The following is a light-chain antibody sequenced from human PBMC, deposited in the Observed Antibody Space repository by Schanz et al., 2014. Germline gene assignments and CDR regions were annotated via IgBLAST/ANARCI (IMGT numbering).Light chain of an antibody. CDR1: QSLSSSY. CDR2: GAS. J-gene: IGKJ4*01. CDR3: QQAISFPVT. V-gene: IGKV3-20*01. Sequence: EIVLTQSPGTLSLSPGERATLSCRASQSLSSSYLAWYQQKPGQAPRLLIYGASSRATGIPARFSGSGSGTDFTLTITSLQPEDIATYYCQQAISFPVTFGGGPRWRS.